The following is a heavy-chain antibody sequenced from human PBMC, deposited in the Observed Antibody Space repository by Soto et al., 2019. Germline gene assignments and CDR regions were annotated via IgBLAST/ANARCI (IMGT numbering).Heavy chain of an antibody. CDR3: AAEIDDYADFNH. Sequence: ASVKVSCKASGYTFTSYGISWVRQAPGQGLEWMGWISANIGNTNYAQKFQGRVTITTDKSTSTAYMELSSLRSEDTAVYFCAAEIDDYADFNHWGQGTPVTVSS. CDR2: ISANIGNT. V-gene: IGHV1-18*01. J-gene: IGHJ5*02. D-gene: IGHD4-17*01. CDR1: GYTFTSYG.